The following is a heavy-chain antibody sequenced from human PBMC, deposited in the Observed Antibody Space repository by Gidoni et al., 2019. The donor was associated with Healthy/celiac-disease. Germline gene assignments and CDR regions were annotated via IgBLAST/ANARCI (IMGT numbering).Heavy chain of an antibody. CDR1: GGPISSYY. J-gene: IGHJ4*02. V-gene: IGHV4-59*08. CDR3: ATISSGWYLGYFDY. Sequence: QVQLQESGPGLVKPSETLSLTCTVAGGPISSYYWSWIRQPPGKGLEWIGYIYYSGSTSYNPSLKSRGTISVDTSKNQFSLKLSSVTAADTAVYYCATISSGWYLGYFDYWGQGTLVTVSS. CDR2: IYYSGST. D-gene: IGHD6-19*01.